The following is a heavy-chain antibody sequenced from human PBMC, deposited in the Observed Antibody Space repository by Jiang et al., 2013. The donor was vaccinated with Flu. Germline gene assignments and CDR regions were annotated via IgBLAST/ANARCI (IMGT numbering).Heavy chain of an antibody. CDR3: ARASEWLDTGGFDY. J-gene: IGHJ4*02. V-gene: IGHV6-1*01. CDR2: TYYRSKWYN. CDR1: GDSVSSNSAA. D-gene: IGHD6-19*01. Sequence: SLTCAISGDSVSSNSAAWNWIRQSPSRGLEWLGRTYYRSKWYNDYAVSVKSRITINPDTSKNQFSLQLNSVTPEDTAVYYCARASEWLDTGGFDYWGQGTLVTVSS.